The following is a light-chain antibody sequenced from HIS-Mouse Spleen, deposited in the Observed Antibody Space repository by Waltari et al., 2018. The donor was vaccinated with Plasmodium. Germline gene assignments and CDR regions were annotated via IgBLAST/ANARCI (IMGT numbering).Light chain of an antibody. CDR1: ALPKQY. Sequence: SYELTQPPSVSVSPGQTARITCSGDALPKQYASWYQQKQGQAPVLVIYKDRERPSGIPERFSGSSSGTTVTLTISGVQAEDEADYYCQSADSSGTPNWVFGGGTKLTVL. V-gene: IGLV3-25*03. CDR3: QSADSSGTPNWV. J-gene: IGLJ3*02. CDR2: KDR.